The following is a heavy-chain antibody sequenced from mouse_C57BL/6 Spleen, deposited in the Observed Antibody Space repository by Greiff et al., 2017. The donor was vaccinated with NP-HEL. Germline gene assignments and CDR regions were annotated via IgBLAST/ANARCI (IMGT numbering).Heavy chain of an antibody. Sequence: QVQLQQSGAELARPGASVKLSCKASGYTFTSYGISWVKQRTGQGLEWIGEIYPRSGNTYYNEKFKGKATLTADKSSSTAYMELRSLTSEDSAVYFCARSEVGYWYFDVWGTGTTVTVSS. CDR1: GYTFTSYG. D-gene: IGHD1-1*02. V-gene: IGHV1-81*01. CDR2: IYPRSGNT. CDR3: ARSEVGYWYFDV. J-gene: IGHJ1*03.